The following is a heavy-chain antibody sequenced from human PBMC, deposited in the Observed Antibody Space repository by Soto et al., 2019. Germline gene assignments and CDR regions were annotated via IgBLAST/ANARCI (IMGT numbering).Heavy chain of an antibody. CDR1: GYSFTSYG. CDR3: VRDPQRNDY. J-gene: IGHJ4*02. CDR2: ISANSGNT. Sequence: QVQLVQSGPEVKKPGASVKVSCKASGYSFTSYGVSWVRQAPGQGLAWMGWISANSGNTDYAQKFRGRVTMTTETSTSTAYIDLRSLISDDTAVYYCVRDPQRNDYWGQGTLVTVSS. V-gene: IGHV1-18*04. D-gene: IGHD6-25*01.